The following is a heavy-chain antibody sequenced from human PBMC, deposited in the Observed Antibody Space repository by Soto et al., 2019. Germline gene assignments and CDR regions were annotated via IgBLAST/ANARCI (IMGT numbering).Heavy chain of an antibody. J-gene: IGHJ4*02. Sequence: SETLSLTCTVSGGSISSCDYYWSSIRQVPGKGLEWIGYIYYSGSTYYNPSLKSRVAMSVDTSKNQFSLKLSSVTAAYTAIYYCAREGRIAGAGRFDYWGQGTLVTVSS. CDR2: IYYSGST. D-gene: IGHD6-13*01. CDR1: GGSISSCDYY. V-gene: IGHV4-31*03. CDR3: AREGRIAGAGRFDY.